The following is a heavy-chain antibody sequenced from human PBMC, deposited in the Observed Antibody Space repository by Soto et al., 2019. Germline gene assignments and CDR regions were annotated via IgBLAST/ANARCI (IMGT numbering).Heavy chain of an antibody. Sequence: QLQLQESGPGLVKPSETLSLTCTVSGGSMSNGGYYWGWIRQPPGKGLEWIGSIYHSGSTYNNPSLMSRLTMSIDTSKTQFSLKVTSVTAADTAVYYCARSRGEPPEGFDYWGQGTLVTVSS. CDR1: GGSMSNGGYY. D-gene: IGHD3-16*01. J-gene: IGHJ4*02. CDR3: ARSRGEPPEGFDY. CDR2: IYHSGST. V-gene: IGHV4-39*01.